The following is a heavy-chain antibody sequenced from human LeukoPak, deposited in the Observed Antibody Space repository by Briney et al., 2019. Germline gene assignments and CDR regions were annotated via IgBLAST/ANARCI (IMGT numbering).Heavy chain of an antibody. J-gene: IGHJ4*02. Sequence: PGGSLRLSCAASGFTFSSYEMNWVRQAPGKGLEWVSSISSSSSYIYYADSVKGRFTFSRDNAKNSLYLQMNSLRAEDTAVYYCARHRTASDYWGQGTLVTVSS. CDR3: ARHRTASDY. CDR1: GFTFSSYE. D-gene: IGHD3-16*02. CDR2: ISSSSSYI. V-gene: IGHV3-21*01.